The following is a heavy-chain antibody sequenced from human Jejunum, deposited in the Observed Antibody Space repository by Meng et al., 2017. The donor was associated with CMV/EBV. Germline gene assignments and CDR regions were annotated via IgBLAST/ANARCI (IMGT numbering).Heavy chain of an antibody. J-gene: IGHJ4*02. Sequence: QVPLVESGGGLAKPGGSRRVSCAASGFSFSTFGMHWVRQAPGKGLEWVAFVQSDGSRQNYAASLKGRFTISRDNSKNTLSLQMNSLRVDDTAVYFCAKEVFGRSFFDYWGQGILVTVSS. V-gene: IGHV3-30*02. CDR3: AKEVFGRSFFDY. CDR2: VQSDGSRQ. D-gene: IGHD1-26*01. CDR1: GFSFSTFG.